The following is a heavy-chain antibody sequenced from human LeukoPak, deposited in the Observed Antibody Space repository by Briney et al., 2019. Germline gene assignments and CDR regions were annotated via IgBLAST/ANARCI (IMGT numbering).Heavy chain of an antibody. D-gene: IGHD7-27*01. V-gene: IGHV4-61*02. CDR2: VYMSGST. CDR3: ARVVWGGDYHYSMDV. CDR1: GGSIRGGTDY. Sequence: SQTLSLTCSVSGGSIRGGTDYWSWVRQPAGKGLEWIGRVYMSGSTDYNPSFKSRVTMSVDTSKNQLSLKLRSVTAADTAVYYCARVVWGGDYHYSMDVWGKGTTVIVSS. J-gene: IGHJ6*03.